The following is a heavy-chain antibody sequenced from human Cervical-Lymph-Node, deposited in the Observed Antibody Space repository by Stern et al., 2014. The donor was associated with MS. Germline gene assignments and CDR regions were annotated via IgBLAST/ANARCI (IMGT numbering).Heavy chain of an antibody. Sequence: VQLEESGAEVKKPGASLKVSCKASGYTFTNYAISWVRQVPGQGLEWMGWIGTKLGNTNSAQRFQDRVTLATDTSTNTVYMELRSLRSDDTAMYYCRAGADAFDVWGQGTMVTVSS. CDR2: IGTKLGNT. CDR3: RAGADAFDV. D-gene: IGHD6-13*01. V-gene: IGHV1-18*01. J-gene: IGHJ3*01. CDR1: GYTFTNYA.